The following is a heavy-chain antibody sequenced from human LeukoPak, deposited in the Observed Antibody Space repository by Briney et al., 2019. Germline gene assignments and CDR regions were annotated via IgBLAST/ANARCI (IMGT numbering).Heavy chain of an antibody. V-gene: IGHV3-48*03. CDR1: GFTFTSYE. J-gene: IGHJ6*04. D-gene: IGHD3-10*02. CDR2: ISTSGSYI. Sequence: GGSLRLSCAASGFTFTSYEMNWVRQAPGKGLEWVSYISTSGSYIKYADSVKGRFTMYRDNAKNSLYLQMNSLRAEDTAVYYCAELGITMIGGVWGKGTTVTISS. CDR3: AELGITMIGGV.